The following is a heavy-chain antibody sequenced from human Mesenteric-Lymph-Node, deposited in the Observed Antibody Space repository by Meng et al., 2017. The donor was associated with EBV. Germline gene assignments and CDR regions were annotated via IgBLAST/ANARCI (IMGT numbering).Heavy chain of an antibody. CDR2: INAYNGDT. CDR3: ARVEVGITSGDY. CDR1: GYTFTNYG. D-gene: IGHD2-21*01. Sequence: QGQLVQCGGGVRKPGASVKVSCKASGYTFTNYGITWVRQAPGQGLEWMGWINAYNGDTNYAQTLQGRVTMTTDTSKSTAYMELRSLRSDDTAVYYCARVEVGITSGDYWGQGTLVTVSS. J-gene: IGHJ4*02. V-gene: IGHV1-18*01.